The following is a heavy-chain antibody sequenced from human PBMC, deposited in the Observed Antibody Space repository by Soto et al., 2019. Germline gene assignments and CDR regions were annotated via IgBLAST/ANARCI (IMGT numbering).Heavy chain of an antibody. CDR3: AGGYSFDY. CDR2: IGGGGVPT. D-gene: IGHD1-26*01. CDR1: GFTFSNYA. J-gene: IGHJ4*02. Sequence: GGSLRLSCAASGFTFSNYAMSWVRQAPGKGLEWVSAIGGGGVPTYHADSVKGRFTISRDNSKNTLYLQMNSLRAEDTAVYYCAGGYSFDYWGQGTLVTVSS. V-gene: IGHV3-23*01.